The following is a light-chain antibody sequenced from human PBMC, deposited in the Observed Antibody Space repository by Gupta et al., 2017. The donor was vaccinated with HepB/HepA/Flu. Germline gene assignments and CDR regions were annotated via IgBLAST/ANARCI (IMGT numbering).Light chain of an antibody. Sequence: EIVLTQSPGTLSLSPGESATLSCRASQSVSSSLAWYQQKPGQAPRLLIYGASSRATGIPDRFSGSGSGTDFTLTISRLEPEDFAVYYCQQYGSPWTFGQGTKVEIK. CDR3: QQYGSPWT. V-gene: IGKV3-20*01. J-gene: IGKJ1*01. CDR2: GAS. CDR1: QSVSSS.